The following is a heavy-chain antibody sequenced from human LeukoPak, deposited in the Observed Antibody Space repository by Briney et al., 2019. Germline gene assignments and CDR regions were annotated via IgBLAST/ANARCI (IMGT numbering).Heavy chain of an antibody. CDR1: GFTFSSYW. V-gene: IGHV3-74*01. CDR2: INSDGSST. D-gene: IGHD1-26*01. CDR3: ARDKAIVGATQFDY. J-gene: IGHJ4*02. Sequence: GGTLRLSCAASGFTFSSYWMHWVRQAPGKGLVWVSRINSDGSSTSYADSVKGRFTISRDNAKNTLYLQMNSLRAEDTAVYYCARDKAIVGATQFDYWGQGTLVTVSS.